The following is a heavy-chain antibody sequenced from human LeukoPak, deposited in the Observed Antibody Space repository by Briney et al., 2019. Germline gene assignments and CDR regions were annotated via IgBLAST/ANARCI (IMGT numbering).Heavy chain of an antibody. V-gene: IGHV1-46*01. CDR1: GYTFTSYF. CDR2: INPRGGTT. Sequence: ASVKVSCKASGYTFTSYFMYWVRQAPGQGLEWMGLINPRGGTTRYAQKFQGRVTMTRDTSTSTVYMELSSLRSEDTAMYYCAREGLPRYYCYMDVWGKGTTVTVSS. D-gene: IGHD5-18*01. J-gene: IGHJ6*03. CDR3: AREGLPRYYCYMDV.